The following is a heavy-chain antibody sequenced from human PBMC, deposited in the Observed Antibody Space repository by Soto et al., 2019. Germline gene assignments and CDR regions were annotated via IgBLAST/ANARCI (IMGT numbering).Heavy chain of an antibody. CDR1: GFTFSSYG. V-gene: IGHV3-30*18. Sequence: QVQLVESGGGVVQPGRSLRLSCAASGFTFSSYGMHWVRQAPGKGLEWVAVISYDGSNKYYADSVKGRFTISRDNSKNTLYRQMNSLRAEDTAVYYCANDVSTMTTVTTSDFDYWGQGTLVTVSS. CDR2: ISYDGSNK. J-gene: IGHJ4*02. CDR3: ANDVSTMTTVTTSDFDY. D-gene: IGHD4-17*01.